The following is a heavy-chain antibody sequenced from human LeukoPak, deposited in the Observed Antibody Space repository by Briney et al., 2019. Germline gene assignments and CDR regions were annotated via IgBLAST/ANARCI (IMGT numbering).Heavy chain of an antibody. CDR3: ARGQYSSGEYNWFDP. V-gene: IGHV3-48*02. J-gene: IGHJ5*02. Sequence: GGSLRLSCAASGFTFRISWMSWVRQAPGKGLEWVSYISSSSSTIYYADSVKGRFTISRDNAKNSLYLQMNSLRDEDTAVYYCARGQYSSGEYNWFDPWGQGTLVTVSS. CDR1: GFTFRISW. CDR2: ISSSSSTI. D-gene: IGHD6-19*01.